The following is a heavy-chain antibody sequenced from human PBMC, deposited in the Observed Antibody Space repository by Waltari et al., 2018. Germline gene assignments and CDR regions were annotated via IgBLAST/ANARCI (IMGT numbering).Heavy chain of an antibody. D-gene: IGHD3-22*01. V-gene: IGHV1-69*01. CDR2: SIPILGTA. Sequence: QVQLVQSGAEVKKPGSSVKVSCKASGGTFSSYAISWVRQAPGQGLEWMGGSIPILGTANYAKKFRGRVRITADESTSTAYMELSSLRSEDTAVYYCARPWATYYYDSSGYSFDYWGQGTLVTVSS. CDR3: ARPWATYYYDSSGYSFDY. J-gene: IGHJ4*02. CDR1: GGTFSSYA.